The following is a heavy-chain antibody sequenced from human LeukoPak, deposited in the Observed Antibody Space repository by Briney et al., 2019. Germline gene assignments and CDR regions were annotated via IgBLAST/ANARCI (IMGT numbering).Heavy chain of an antibody. CDR1: GYSFTSYW. D-gene: IGHD3-9*01. V-gene: IGHV5-51*01. Sequence: GESLKISWKGSGYSFTSYWIGWVRQMPGKGLEWMGIIYPGDSDTRYSPSFQGQVTISADKSITTAYLQWSSLKASDTAMYYCASWYYDILTGYGSFDYWGQGTLVTVSS. J-gene: IGHJ4*02. CDR3: ASWYYDILTGYGSFDY. CDR2: IYPGDSDT.